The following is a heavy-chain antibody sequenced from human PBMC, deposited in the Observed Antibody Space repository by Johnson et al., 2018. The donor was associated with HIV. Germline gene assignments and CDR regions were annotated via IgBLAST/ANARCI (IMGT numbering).Heavy chain of an antibody. D-gene: IGHD6-13*01. J-gene: IGHJ3*02. Sequence: VQLVESGGGLVQPGGSLRLSCAASGFTFSSYAMSWVRQAPGKGLEWVSAISGSGGSTYYADSVKGRFTISRDNSKNTLYLQMSSLRVEDTAVYYCARDLVGVVAAAGPVGDASDIWGQGTMVTVSS. CDR3: ARDLVGVVAAAGPVGDASDI. CDR1: GFTFSSYA. CDR2: ISGSGGST. V-gene: IGHV3-23*04.